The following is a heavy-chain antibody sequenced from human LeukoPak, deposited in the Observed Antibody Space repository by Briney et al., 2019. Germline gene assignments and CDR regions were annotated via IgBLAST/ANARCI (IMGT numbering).Heavy chain of an antibody. CDR2: IYHSGST. V-gene: IGHV4-38-2*02. D-gene: IGHD4-23*01. Sequence: SETLSLTCTVSGYSISSGYYWGWIRQPPGQGLEWIGSIYHSGSTYYNPSLKSRVTISVDTSKNQFSLKLSSVTAADTAVYYCARLRYGGNSYFDYWGQGTLVTVSS. CDR3: ARLRYGGNSYFDY. J-gene: IGHJ4*02. CDR1: GYSISSGYY.